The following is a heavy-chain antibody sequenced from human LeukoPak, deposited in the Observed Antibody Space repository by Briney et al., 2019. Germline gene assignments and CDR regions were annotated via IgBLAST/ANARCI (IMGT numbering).Heavy chain of an antibody. Sequence: GRSLRLSCAASGFTFDDYAMHWVRQAPGKGLEWVSGISWNSGSIGYADSVKGRFTISRDNAKNSLYLQMNSLRAEDMALYYCAKTAATHDAFDIWGQGTMVTVSS. CDR2: ISWNSGSI. J-gene: IGHJ3*02. CDR1: GFTFDDYA. CDR3: AKTAATHDAFDI. D-gene: IGHD2-15*01. V-gene: IGHV3-9*03.